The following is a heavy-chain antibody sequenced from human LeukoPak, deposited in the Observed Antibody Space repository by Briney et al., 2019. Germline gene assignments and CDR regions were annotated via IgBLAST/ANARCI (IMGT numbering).Heavy chain of an antibody. Sequence: ASVKVSCKASGYTFTDYYMHWVRQAPGQGLEWIGRINPNSGGTKYAQKFQGGVTMTRDTSISTAYMELNRLTSDDTAVYYCAKCGDFIAASYNWFDPWGPGTLVTVSS. CDR1: GYTFTDYY. CDR2: INPNSGGT. V-gene: IGHV1-2*06. D-gene: IGHD6-13*01. J-gene: IGHJ5*02. CDR3: AKCGDFIAASYNWFDP.